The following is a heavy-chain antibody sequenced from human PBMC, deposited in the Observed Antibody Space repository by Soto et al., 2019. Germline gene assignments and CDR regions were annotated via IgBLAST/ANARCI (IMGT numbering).Heavy chain of an antibody. V-gene: IGHV3-30-3*01. CDR2: ISYDESKK. CDR3: DGGSSGRFDY. J-gene: IGHJ4*02. D-gene: IGHD1-26*01. Sequence: QVQLVESGGGVVQPGRSLRLSCAASGFTFSSYAMHWVRQAPGKGLEWVAVISYDESKKYYADSVKGRFTISRDNSKNTLYLQVNSLRAEDTAVYYCDGGSSGRFDYWGQGTLVTVSS. CDR1: GFTFSSYA.